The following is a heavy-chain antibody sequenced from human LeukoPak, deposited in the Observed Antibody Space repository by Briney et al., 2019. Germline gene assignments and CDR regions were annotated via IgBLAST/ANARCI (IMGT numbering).Heavy chain of an antibody. CDR3: AKERRQTGNFDY. CDR2: ISWNSGSI. CDR1: GFTFDDYA. Sequence: GRSLRLSCAASGFTFDDYAMHWVRQAPGKGLEWVSGISWNSGSIGYADSVKGRFTISRDNAKNSLYLQMNSLRAEDTALYYCAKERRQTGNFDYWGQGTLATVSS. V-gene: IGHV3-9*01. D-gene: IGHD1-1*01. J-gene: IGHJ4*02.